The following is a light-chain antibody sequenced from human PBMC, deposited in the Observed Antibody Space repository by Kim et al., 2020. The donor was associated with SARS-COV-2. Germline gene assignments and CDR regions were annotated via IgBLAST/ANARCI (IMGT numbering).Light chain of an antibody. Sequence: EIVVTQSPGTLSLSPGEGATLSCRASQSVYSSYVAWYQQKPGQAPRLLIYGASSRATGIPDRFSGSGSGTDFTLTISRLEPEDFAVYYCQQYGSSPLYTFGQGTKLEIK. CDR2: GAS. CDR1: QSVYSSY. J-gene: IGKJ2*01. V-gene: IGKV3-20*01. CDR3: QQYGSSPLYT.